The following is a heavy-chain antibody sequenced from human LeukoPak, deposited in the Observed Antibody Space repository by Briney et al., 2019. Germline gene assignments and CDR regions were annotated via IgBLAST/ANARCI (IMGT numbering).Heavy chain of an antibody. CDR3: ARRNGQDIVSTFRRRYYFDY. D-gene: IGHD5/OR15-5a*01. V-gene: IGHV4-34*01. CDR1: GGSISSYY. Sequence: SETLSLTCTVSGGSISSYYWSWIRQPPGKGLEWIGEINHSGSTNYNPSLKSRVTISINTSKNQFSLKLSSVTAADTAVYYCARRNGQDIVSTFRRRYYFDYWGQGTLVTVSS. CDR2: INHSGST. J-gene: IGHJ4*02.